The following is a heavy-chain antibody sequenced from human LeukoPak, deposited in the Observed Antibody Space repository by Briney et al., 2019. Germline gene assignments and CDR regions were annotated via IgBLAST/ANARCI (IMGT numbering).Heavy chain of an antibody. CDR2: IYYSGST. V-gene: IGHV4-31*03. CDR1: GGSINNGGHY. CDR3: SRAITIFGVVTPFDP. J-gene: IGHJ5*02. D-gene: IGHD3-3*01. Sequence: PSQTLSLTCTVSGGSINNGGHYWSWIRQHPGKGLEWIGYIYYSGSTYYNPSLKSRVTISVDTSKNQFSLKLSSVTAADTAVYYYSRAITIFGVVTPFDPWGQGTLVTVSS.